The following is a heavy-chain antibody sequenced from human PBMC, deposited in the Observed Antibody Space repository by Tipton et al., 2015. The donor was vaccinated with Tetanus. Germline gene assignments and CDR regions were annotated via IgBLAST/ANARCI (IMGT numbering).Heavy chain of an antibody. J-gene: IGHJ4*02. CDR3: VRELISWTVVFIIGFDQ. CDR2: IKQDGNEK. V-gene: IGHV3-7*03. CDR1: GFDFRSDW. Sequence: SLRLSCAASGFDFRSDWMTWVRQAPGKGLEWVANIKQDGNEKNHVDSVKGRFTISRDNGKNLLYLEMNSLRVEDTAVYYCVRELISWTVVFIIGFDQWGQGTLVTVSS. D-gene: IGHD3-22*01.